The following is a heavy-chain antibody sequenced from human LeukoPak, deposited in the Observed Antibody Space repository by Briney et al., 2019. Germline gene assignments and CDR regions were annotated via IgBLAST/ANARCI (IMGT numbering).Heavy chain of an antibody. J-gene: IGHJ4*02. V-gene: IGHV4-34*01. CDR3: ARRTLGYFDY. Sequence: TSETLSLTCAVYGGSFSGYYWSWIRQPPGKGLEWIGEINHSGSTNYNPSLKSRVTISVDTSKNQFSLKLSSVTAADTAVYYCARRTLGYFDYWGQGTLVTVSS. CDR2: INHSGST. CDR1: GGSFSGYY. D-gene: IGHD7-27*01.